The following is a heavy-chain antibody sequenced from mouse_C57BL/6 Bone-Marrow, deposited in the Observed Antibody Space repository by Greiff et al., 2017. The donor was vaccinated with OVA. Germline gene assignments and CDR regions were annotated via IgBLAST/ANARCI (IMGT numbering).Heavy chain of an antibody. CDR2: IDPENGDT. CDR1: GFNIKDDY. V-gene: IGHV14-4*01. Sequence: VQLQQSGAELVRPGASVKLSCTASGFNIKDDYMHWVKQKPAQGLEWIGWIDPENGDTEYASKFQGKATITADTSSNTAYLQLSSLTSEDTAVYYCTSYYSNPYWGQGTTLTVSS. CDR3: TSYYSNPY. D-gene: IGHD2-5*01. J-gene: IGHJ2*01.